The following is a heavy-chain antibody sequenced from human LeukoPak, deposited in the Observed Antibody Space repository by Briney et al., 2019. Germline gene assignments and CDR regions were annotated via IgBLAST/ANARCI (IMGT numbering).Heavy chain of an antibody. Sequence: ASVKVSCKASGYTFTSYGISWVRRAPGQGLEWMGWISGYNGKTNYAQKLQGRVTMTTDTSASTAYMDLTSLRSDDTAVYYCGREADGGHHDYWGQGTLVTVSS. CDR3: GREADGGHHDY. CDR2: ISGYNGKT. V-gene: IGHV1-18*01. D-gene: IGHD2-15*01. J-gene: IGHJ4*02. CDR1: GYTFTSYG.